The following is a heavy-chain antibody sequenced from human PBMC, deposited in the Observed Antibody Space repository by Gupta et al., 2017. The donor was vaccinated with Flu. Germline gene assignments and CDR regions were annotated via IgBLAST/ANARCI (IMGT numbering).Heavy chain of an antibody. J-gene: IGHJ4*02. D-gene: IGHD1-1*01. CDR2: SSPDGTT. Sequence: VHWVRQAPGKGLVWVSRSSPDGTTTYADSVKGRFTISRDIAKNRLYLQMNSLKADDTAVYYCSRDTTGPNDCWGQGTLVTVSS. V-gene: IGHV3-74*03. CDR3: SRDTTGPNDC.